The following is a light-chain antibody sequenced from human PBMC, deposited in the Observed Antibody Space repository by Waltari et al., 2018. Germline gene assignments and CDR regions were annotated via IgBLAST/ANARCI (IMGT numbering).Light chain of an antibody. V-gene: IGKV3-20*01. CDR2: GAS. CDR3: QHHFRLPAT. Sequence: IMLTQSPGTLSLSPGERATLSCRASQRISRYLAWYQQKPGQAPRLLIYGASTRATGIPDRFRGSGSGTDFSLTISGLEPEDSAVYYCQHHFRLPATFGQGTKVEIK. J-gene: IGKJ1*01. CDR1: QRISRY.